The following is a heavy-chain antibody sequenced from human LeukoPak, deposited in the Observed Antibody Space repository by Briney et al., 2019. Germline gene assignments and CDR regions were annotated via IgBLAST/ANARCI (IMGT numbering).Heavy chain of an antibody. V-gene: IGHV3-7*05. Sequence: GGSLRLSCVASGFTFTNCWMSWVRQAPGKGLEWVANIKQDGSVKYYVDSVKGRFTISRDNAKNSLYLQINSLRAEDTAIYYCARIGYSSSSFDYWGQGTLVTVSS. CDR3: ARIGYSSSSFDY. D-gene: IGHD6-13*01. CDR1: GFTFTNCW. CDR2: IKQDGSVK. J-gene: IGHJ4*02.